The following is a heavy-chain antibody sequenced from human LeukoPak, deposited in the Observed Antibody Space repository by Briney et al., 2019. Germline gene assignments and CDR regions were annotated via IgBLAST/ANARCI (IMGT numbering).Heavy chain of an antibody. CDR3: ARDHLTGLAQKNNGDY. J-gene: IGHJ4*02. Sequence: SETLSLTCTVSGGSISSSSYYWGWIRQPPGKGLEWIESFYYSGSTYYNPSLKSRVTISVDTSKNQFSLKLSSVTAADTAVYYCARDHLTGLAQKNNGDYWGQGTLVTVSS. CDR2: FYYSGST. D-gene: IGHD3/OR15-3a*01. V-gene: IGHV4-39*07. CDR1: GGSISSSSYY.